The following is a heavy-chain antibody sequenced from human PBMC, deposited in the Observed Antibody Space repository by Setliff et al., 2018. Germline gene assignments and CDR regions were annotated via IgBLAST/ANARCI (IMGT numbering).Heavy chain of an antibody. D-gene: IGHD5-18*01. Sequence: SETLSLTCTVSGGSISGNNFFWAWIRQPPGKGLEWLGSVYYTGISYSHPSLESRVTISVDTSKNQFSLRLTSVTAADTAVYFCARDQTAILDFWGQGTLVTVSS. CDR3: ARDQTAILDF. CDR2: VYYTGIS. V-gene: IGHV4-39*07. J-gene: IGHJ4*02. CDR1: GGSISGNNFF.